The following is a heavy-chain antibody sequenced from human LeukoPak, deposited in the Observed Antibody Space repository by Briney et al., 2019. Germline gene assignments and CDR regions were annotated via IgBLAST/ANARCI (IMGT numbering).Heavy chain of an antibody. CDR3: ARESRYCSGDSCYIMEPATPPGYYYYGMDV. D-gene: IGHD2-15*01. Sequence: ASVKVSCKASGYTFTGYYMHWVRQAPGQGLEWMGWINPNSGGTNYTQKFQGWVTMTRDTSISTAYMELSRLRSDDTAVYYCARESRYCSGDSCYIMEPATPPGYYYYGMDVWGQGTTVTVSS. J-gene: IGHJ6*02. V-gene: IGHV1-2*04. CDR1: GYTFTGYY. CDR2: INPNSGGT.